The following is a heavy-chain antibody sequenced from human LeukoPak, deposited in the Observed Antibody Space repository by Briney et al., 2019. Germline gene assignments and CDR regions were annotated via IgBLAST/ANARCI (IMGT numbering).Heavy chain of an antibody. CDR3: TTLQLVHDY. V-gene: IGHV3-15*01. Sequence: GGSLRLSCAASGFTFSSYWMSWVRQAPGKGLEWVGHIKSKTDGGTTDYAAPVKGRFTISRDDSKNTLYLQMNSLKTEDTAVYYCTTLQLVHDYWGQGTLVTVSS. CDR2: IKSKTDGGTT. J-gene: IGHJ4*02. CDR1: GFTFSSYW. D-gene: IGHD6-6*01.